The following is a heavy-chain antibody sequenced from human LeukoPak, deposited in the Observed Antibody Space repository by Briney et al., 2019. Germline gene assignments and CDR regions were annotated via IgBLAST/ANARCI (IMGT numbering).Heavy chain of an antibody. J-gene: IGHJ4*02. V-gene: IGHV4-59*07. CDR2: IYYSGST. Sequence: SDTLSLTCTVSGGSISSYYWSWIRQPPGKGLEWIGYIYYSGSTNYNPSLKSRVTISVDTSKNQFSLKLSSVTAADTAVYYCARARSPSSSGLYYFDYWGQGTLVTVSS. D-gene: IGHD6-6*01. CDR1: GGSISSYY. CDR3: ARARSPSSSGLYYFDY.